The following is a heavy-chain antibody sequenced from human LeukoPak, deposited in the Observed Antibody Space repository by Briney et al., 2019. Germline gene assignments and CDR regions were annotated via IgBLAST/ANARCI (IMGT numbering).Heavy chain of an antibody. CDR2: ISNDGSNK. J-gene: IGHJ4*02. Sequence: GGSLRLSCAASGFTVSSSYMSWVRQAPGKGLEWLAVISNDGSNKYYADSVKGRFTISRDNPKNTLYLEMNSLRAEDTAVYYCAKRGGSYFDYWGQGTLVTVSS. CDR3: AKRGGSYFDY. CDR1: GFTVSSSY. V-gene: IGHV3-30*18. D-gene: IGHD1-26*01.